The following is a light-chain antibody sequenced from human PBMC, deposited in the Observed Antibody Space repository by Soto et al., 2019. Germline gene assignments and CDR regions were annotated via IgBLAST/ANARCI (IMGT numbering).Light chain of an antibody. CDR3: QHYDDSPRT. Sequence: ETVLTQSPGTVSLSPGERATLSCRTSQSVNSNYLAWYQQKPGQAPRLLIYGVFNRATGIPDRFSGSGSGTDVTLTISRLEPEDSAVYYYQHYDDSPRTFGQGTKLEIK. CDR2: GVF. V-gene: IGKV3-20*01. CDR1: QSVNSNY. J-gene: IGKJ2*01.